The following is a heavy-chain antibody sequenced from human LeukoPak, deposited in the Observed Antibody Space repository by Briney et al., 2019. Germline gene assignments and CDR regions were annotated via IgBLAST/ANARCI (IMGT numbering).Heavy chain of an antibody. J-gene: IGHJ1*01. Sequence: SETLSLTCTVSGGSISSYYWSWIRQPPGKGLEWIGSIYYSGSTYYNPSLKSRVTISVDTSKNQFSLKLSSVTAADTAVYYCARGSSSGWSHAEYFQHWGQGTLVTVSS. CDR1: GGSISSYY. CDR2: IYYSGST. D-gene: IGHD6-19*01. CDR3: ARGSSSGWSHAEYFQH. V-gene: IGHV4-39*01.